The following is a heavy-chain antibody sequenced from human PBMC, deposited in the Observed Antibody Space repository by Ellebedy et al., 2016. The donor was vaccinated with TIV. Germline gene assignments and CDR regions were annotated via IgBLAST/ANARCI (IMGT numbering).Heavy chain of an antibody. V-gene: IGHV3-7*01. Sequence: ESLKISXAASGFTFSTYWMSWVRQAPGKGLEWVANIKQDGSEKHYVDSVKGRFTISRDNAKSSLYLQMNSLRLEDTALYYCSSHVDTSMTHWGQGTLVTVSS. CDR1: GFTFSTYW. J-gene: IGHJ4*02. CDR3: SSHVDTSMTH. D-gene: IGHD5-18*01. CDR2: IKQDGSEK.